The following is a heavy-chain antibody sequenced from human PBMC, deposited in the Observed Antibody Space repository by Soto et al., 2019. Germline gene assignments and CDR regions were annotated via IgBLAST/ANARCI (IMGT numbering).Heavy chain of an antibody. CDR1: GDSFALYW. D-gene: IGHD3-16*02. CDR2: IYPSDSDV. V-gene: IGHV5-51*01. J-gene: IGHJ2*01. Sequence: PGESLKISCKGSGDSFALYWIGWVRQMPGKDLEWMGIIYPSDSDVRYSPSFQGQVTMSADKSISTVYLQWNSLKASDTAMYYCARIIADWYFDLWGRGTLVTVSS. CDR3: ARIIADWYFDL.